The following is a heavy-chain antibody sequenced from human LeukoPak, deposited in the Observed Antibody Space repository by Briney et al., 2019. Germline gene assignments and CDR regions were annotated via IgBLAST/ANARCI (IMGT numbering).Heavy chain of an antibody. V-gene: IGHV1-2*02. Sequence: ASVKVSCKASGYTFTGYYMHWVRQAPGQGLEWMGWINPNSGGTNYAQKFQGRVTMTRGTSVSTAYMELSRLRSDDTAVYYCAREGWFGELRLDIWGQGTMVTVSS. CDR1: GYTFTGYY. CDR2: INPNSGGT. D-gene: IGHD3-10*01. CDR3: AREGWFGELRLDI. J-gene: IGHJ3*02.